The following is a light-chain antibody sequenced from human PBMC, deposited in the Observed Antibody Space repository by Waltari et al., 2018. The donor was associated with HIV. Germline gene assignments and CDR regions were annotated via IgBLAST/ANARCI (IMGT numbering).Light chain of an antibody. Sequence: QSALTQPASVSGSPGQSITISCTGTSSDVGGYNYVSWYQQHPGKAPKLMIYDVSNRPSGVATRVSGSKSGNTASLTISGLQAEDEADYYCSSYTSSSTLEVVFGGGTKLTVL. J-gene: IGLJ2*01. CDR3: SSYTSSSTLEVV. V-gene: IGLV2-14*03. CDR1: SSDVGGYNY. CDR2: DVS.